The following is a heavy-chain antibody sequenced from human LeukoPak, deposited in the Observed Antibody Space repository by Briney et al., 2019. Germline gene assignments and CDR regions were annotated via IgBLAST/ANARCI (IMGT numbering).Heavy chain of an antibody. CDR2: IYYSGST. J-gene: IGHJ4*02. CDR1: GGSISSHY. V-gene: IGHV4-59*11. D-gene: IGHD3-22*01. Sequence: SETLSLTCTVSGGSISSHYWGWIRQPPGKGLEWIGYIYYSGSTNYNPSLKSRVTISVDTSKNQFSLKLSSVTAADTAVYYCARVGGYYDSSGYYSYFDYWGQGTLVTVSS. CDR3: ARVGGYYDSSGYYSYFDY.